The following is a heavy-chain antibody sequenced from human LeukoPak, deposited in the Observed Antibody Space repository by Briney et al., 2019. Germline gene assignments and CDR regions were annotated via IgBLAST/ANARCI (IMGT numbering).Heavy chain of an antibody. CDR3: ARALPDYYDSSGRPFDY. CDR1: GGSISSGDYY. Sequence: PSETLSLTCTVSGGSISSGDYYWSWIRQPPGKGLEWIGYIYYSGSTYYNPSLKSRVTISVDTSKNQFSLKLSSVTAADTAVYYCARALPDYYDSSGRPFDYWGQGTLVTVSS. J-gene: IGHJ4*02. D-gene: IGHD3-22*01. CDR2: IYYSGST. V-gene: IGHV4-30-4*01.